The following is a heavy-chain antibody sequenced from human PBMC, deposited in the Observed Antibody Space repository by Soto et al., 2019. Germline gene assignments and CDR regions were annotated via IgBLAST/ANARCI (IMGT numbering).Heavy chain of an antibody. CDR3: ARDEGPTDYHSSGLTMDDAFDI. Sequence: QVQLVQSGAEVKKPGSSVKVSCKASGGTFSSYAISWVRQAPGQGLEWMGGIIPIFGTANYAQKFQGRVTITADKSTSTAYMELSSLRSEDTAVYYCARDEGPTDYHSSGLTMDDAFDIWGQGTMVTVSS. V-gene: IGHV1-69*06. D-gene: IGHD3-22*01. CDR2: IIPIFGTA. J-gene: IGHJ3*02. CDR1: GGTFSSYA.